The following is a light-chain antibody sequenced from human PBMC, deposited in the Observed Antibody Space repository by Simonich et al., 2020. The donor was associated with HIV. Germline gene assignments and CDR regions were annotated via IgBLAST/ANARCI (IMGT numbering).Light chain of an antibody. Sequence: EIVMTQSPATLSVSPGERATLSCRASQSFSNNLSWYQQQPGQAPRLLIYGASTRATGIPARFSGSGSGTEFNLTSSSMQSEDLAVYYCQQYNKWPPWTFGQGTKVEIK. CDR1: QSFSNN. V-gene: IGKV3-15*01. CDR2: GAS. J-gene: IGKJ1*01. CDR3: QQYNKWPPWT.